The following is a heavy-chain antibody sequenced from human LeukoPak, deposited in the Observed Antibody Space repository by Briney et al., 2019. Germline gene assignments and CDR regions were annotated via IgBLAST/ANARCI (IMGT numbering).Heavy chain of an antibody. CDR3: ARVGAEVVVPAAMGH. D-gene: IGHD2-2*01. CDR1: GYTFTGYY. J-gene: IGHJ4*02. Sequence: ASVKVSCKASGYTFTGYYMHWVRQAPGQGLEWMGWINPNSGGTNYAQKFQGRVTMTRDTSICTAYMELSRLRSDDTAVYYCARVGAEVVVPAAMGHWGQGTLVTVSS. CDR2: INPNSGGT. V-gene: IGHV1-2*02.